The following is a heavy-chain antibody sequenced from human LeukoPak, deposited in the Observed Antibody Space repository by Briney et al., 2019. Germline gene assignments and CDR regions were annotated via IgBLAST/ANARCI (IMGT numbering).Heavy chain of an antibody. CDR2: IYHSGNT. D-gene: IGHD6-13*01. J-gene: IGHJ5*02. Sequence: PTETLSLTCAVYGGSFSGYYWSWIRQPPGKGLEWIGYIYHSGNTYYSPSLKSRVTISVDTSKNQFSLKLNSVTAADTAVYYCARGDYSSSWYEYNWFDPWGQGTLVTVSS. V-gene: IGHV4-34*01. CDR1: GGSFSGYY. CDR3: ARGDYSSSWYEYNWFDP.